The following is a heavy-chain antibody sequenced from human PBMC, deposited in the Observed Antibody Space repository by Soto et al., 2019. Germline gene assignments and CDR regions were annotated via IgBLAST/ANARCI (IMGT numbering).Heavy chain of an antibody. CDR1: GGSFSGYY. J-gene: IGHJ6*02. V-gene: IGHV4-34*01. CDR2: INHSGST. Sequence: XATLSLTCAVYGGSFSGYYWSWIRQPPGKGLEWIGEINHSGSTNYNPSLKSRVTISVDTSKNQFSLKLSSVTAADTAVYYCARGCGGRCYSSNYYYGMEVWGQGTTVTVSS. D-gene: IGHD2-15*01. CDR3: ARGCGGRCYSSNYYYGMEV.